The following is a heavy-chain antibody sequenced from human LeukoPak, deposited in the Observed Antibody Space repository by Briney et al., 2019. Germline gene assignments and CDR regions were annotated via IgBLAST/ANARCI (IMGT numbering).Heavy chain of an antibody. Sequence: SETLSRTCTVPGGSISGYYRSWIRQPPGKGLDWIGYIYYSGSTNYNPSLKSRVSISVDTSKIQFSLKLSSVTAADTAVYYCAGPYCTNGVCYIDAFDIWGQGTMVTVSS. D-gene: IGHD2-8*01. CDR1: GGSISGYY. CDR3: AGPYCTNGVCYIDAFDI. CDR2: IYYSGST. J-gene: IGHJ3*02. V-gene: IGHV4-59*08.